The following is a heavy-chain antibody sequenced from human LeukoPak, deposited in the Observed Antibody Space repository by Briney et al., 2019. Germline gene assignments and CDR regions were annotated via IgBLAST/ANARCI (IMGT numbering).Heavy chain of an antibody. CDR2: IWYDGSNK. J-gene: IGHJ1*01. V-gene: IGHV3-33*06. D-gene: IGHD6-19*01. CDR1: GFTFSSYG. CDR3: AKAYSSGWKGYFQH. Sequence: GGSLRLSCAASGFTFSSYGMHWVRQAPGKGLEWVAVIWYDGSNKYYADSVKGRFTIFRDNSKNTLYLQMNSLRAEDTAVYYCAKAYSSGWKGYFQHWGQGTLVTVSS.